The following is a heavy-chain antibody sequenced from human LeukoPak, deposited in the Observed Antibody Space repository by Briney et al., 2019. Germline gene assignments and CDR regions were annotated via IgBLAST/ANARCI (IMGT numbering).Heavy chain of an antibody. CDR3: ARQPRGSGYYYYMDV. D-gene: IGHD6-25*01. V-gene: IGHV3-21*01. J-gene: IGHJ6*03. CDR2: ISSSSSYI. CDR1: GFTFSSYS. Sequence: PGGSLRLSCAASGFTFSSYSMNWVRQAPGKGLEWVSSISSSSSYIYYADSVKGRFTISRDNAKNSLYLQMNSLGAEDTAVYYCARQPRGSGYYYYMDVWGKGTTVTVSS.